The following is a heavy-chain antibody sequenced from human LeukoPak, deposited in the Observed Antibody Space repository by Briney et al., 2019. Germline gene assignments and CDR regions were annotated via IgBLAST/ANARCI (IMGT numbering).Heavy chain of an antibody. Sequence: ASVTVSCTASGYTFTVYYMHWVRQAPGQGLEWMGWINPNSGGTNYAQKFQGRVTMTRDTSISTAYMELSRLRSDGTAVYYCARVGGWGSVVYAWFDPWGQGTLVTVSS. J-gene: IGHJ5*02. CDR1: GYTFTVYY. D-gene: IGHD6-19*01. V-gene: IGHV1-2*02. CDR2: INPNSGGT. CDR3: ARVGGWGSVVYAWFDP.